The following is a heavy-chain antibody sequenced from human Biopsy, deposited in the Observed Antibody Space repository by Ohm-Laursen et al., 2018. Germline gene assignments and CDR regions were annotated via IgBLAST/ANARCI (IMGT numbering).Heavy chain of an antibody. J-gene: IGHJ3*02. CDR1: GYSFTNYW. CDR3: AKHGGLGDFWSGYPLAAFVI. CDR2: IYPGDSDT. V-gene: IGHV5-51*01. Sequence: ESLKISCKGSGYSFTNYWIGWVRQMPGKGLEWMGLIYPGDSDTRYSPSFQGQVTISVDKSISTAYVQWNSLKASDTAMYYCAKHGGLGDFWSGYPLAAFVIWGQGTMVTVSS. D-gene: IGHD3-3*01.